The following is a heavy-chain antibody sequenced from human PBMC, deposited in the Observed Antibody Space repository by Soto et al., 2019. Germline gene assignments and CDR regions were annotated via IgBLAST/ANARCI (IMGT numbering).Heavy chain of an antibody. Sequence: QVQLVESGGGVVQPGRSLRLSCAASGFTFSSYAMHWVRQAPGKGLEWVAVISYDGSNKYYADSVKGRFTIARDNAKNTLYLQMNSLRAEDTAVYYCARDHVGVWGQGTTVTVSS. J-gene: IGHJ6*02. V-gene: IGHV3-30-3*01. CDR2: ISYDGSNK. CDR1: GFTFSSYA. CDR3: ARDHVGV.